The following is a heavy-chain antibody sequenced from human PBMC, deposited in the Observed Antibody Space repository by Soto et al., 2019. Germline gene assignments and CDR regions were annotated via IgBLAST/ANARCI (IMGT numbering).Heavy chain of an antibody. CDR1: GDSVSSNSAA. D-gene: IGHD3-3*01. CDR2: TYYRSKWYN. V-gene: IGHV6-1*01. Sequence: SQTLSLTCAISGDSVSSNSAAWTWIRQSPSRGLEWLGRTYYRSKWYNDYAVSVKSRITINPDTSKNQFSLQLNSVTPEDTAVYYCAVQDYDFWSGYQYTNWFDPWGQGTLVTVSS. J-gene: IGHJ5*02. CDR3: AVQDYDFWSGYQYTNWFDP.